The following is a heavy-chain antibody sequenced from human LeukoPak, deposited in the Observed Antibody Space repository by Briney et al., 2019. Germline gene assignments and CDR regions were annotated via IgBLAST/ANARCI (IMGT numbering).Heavy chain of an antibody. CDR1: GYTFTSYD. J-gene: IGHJ4*02. CDR2: INPNSGGT. V-gene: IGHV1-2*02. Sequence: ASVKVSCKASGYTFTSYDINWVRQAPGQGLEWMGWINPNSGGTNYAQKFQGRVTMTRDTSISTAYMELSRLRSDDTAVYYCAREGCSSTSCYFFDYWGQGTLVTVSS. D-gene: IGHD2-2*01. CDR3: AREGCSSTSCYFFDY.